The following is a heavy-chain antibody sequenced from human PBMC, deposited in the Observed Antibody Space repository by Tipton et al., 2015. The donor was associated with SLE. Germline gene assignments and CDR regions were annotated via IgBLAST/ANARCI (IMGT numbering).Heavy chain of an antibody. V-gene: IGHV4-39*01. CDR1: AGSITSSSYY. D-gene: IGHD5-18*01. Sequence: TLSLTCTVSAGSITSSSYYWAWIRQPPGKGLEWIGTIYHSGSTYYNPSLKSRVTISVDTSKNQFSLKLRSVTAADTAVYYCARLHGYSYGLNWFDPWGQGTLISVSS. CDR3: ARLHGYSYGLNWFDP. CDR2: IYHSGST. J-gene: IGHJ5*02.